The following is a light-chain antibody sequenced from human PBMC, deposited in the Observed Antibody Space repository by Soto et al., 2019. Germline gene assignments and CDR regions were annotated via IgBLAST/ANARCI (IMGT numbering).Light chain of an antibody. CDR2: GAS. V-gene: IGKV1-9*01. CDR1: QGISSN. Sequence: QLTQAPASLSSSVGCRVTITGRASQGISSNLAWYQQKPGRAPKLLIFGASTLQSGVPSRFSGSGSGTDFTLTISSLQPEDFATYFCQKLNAYPPWTFGQGTK. CDR3: QKLNAYPPWT. J-gene: IGKJ1*01.